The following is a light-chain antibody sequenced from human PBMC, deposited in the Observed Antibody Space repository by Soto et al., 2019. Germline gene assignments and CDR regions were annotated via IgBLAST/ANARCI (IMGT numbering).Light chain of an antibody. CDR1: QSISRS. CDR3: QQYSDFLIS. Sequence: DIQMTQSPSTLSASVGDRVTITCRASQSISRSLAWYQQKPGKAPSRLIYDASSLEGGVPSRFSGSGFGTEFTLPITSLQPADFATYYCQQYSDFLISFGPGTTVDFK. CDR2: DAS. J-gene: IGKJ3*01. V-gene: IGKV1-5*01.